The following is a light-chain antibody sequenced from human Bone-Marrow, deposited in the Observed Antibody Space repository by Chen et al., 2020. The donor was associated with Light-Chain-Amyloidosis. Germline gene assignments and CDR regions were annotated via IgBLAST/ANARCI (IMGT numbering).Light chain of an antibody. CDR3: QVWDRSSDRPV. CDR1: NIGSTS. V-gene: IGLV3-21*02. CDR2: DDS. J-gene: IGLJ3*02. Sequence: SYVLTQPSSVSVAPGQTATIACGGNNIGSTSVHWYQQTPGQAPLLVVYDDSDRPSGIPERLSGSNSGNTATLTISRGGAGDAADYACQVWDRSSDRPVFGGGTKLTGL.